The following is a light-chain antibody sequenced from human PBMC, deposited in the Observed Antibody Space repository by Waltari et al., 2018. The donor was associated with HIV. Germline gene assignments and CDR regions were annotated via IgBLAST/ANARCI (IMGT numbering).Light chain of an antibody. Sequence: QSALTQPPSASGSPGQSVTISCTGTSSDIGGYTYVSWSQQHPGKAPKLIMTEVTKRPSGVPDRFSGSKSGNTASLTVAGLQAEDEAHYYCSSYAPTNNFYVLFGGGTALTVL. V-gene: IGLV2-8*01. CDR1: SSDIGGYTY. J-gene: IGLJ2*01. CDR3: SSYAPTNNFYVL. CDR2: EVT.